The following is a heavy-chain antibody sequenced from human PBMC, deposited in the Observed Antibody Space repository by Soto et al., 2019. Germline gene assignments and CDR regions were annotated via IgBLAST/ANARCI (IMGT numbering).Heavy chain of an antibody. Sequence: SETLSLTCAVSGGSISGGGYSRSWIRQPPGKGLEWIGYMYHSGSTYYNPSLKSRVTISIDTSKNHFSLRLISVTAADTAIYFCAREGNLGRWLHPLDIWGQGTLVTVSS. CDR3: AREGNLGRWLHPLDI. CDR2: MYHSGST. V-gene: IGHV4-30-2*01. J-gene: IGHJ4*02. CDR1: GGSISGGGYS. D-gene: IGHD5-12*01.